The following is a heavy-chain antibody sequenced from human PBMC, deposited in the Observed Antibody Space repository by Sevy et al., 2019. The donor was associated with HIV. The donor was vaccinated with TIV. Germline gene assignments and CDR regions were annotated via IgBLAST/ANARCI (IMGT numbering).Heavy chain of an antibody. Sequence: GGSLRLSCAASGFTFSSYWMNWVRQAPGKGLECVANIKQDGSEKYYVDSVKGRFTISRDNAKNSMHLQMNSLRAEDTAVYYCARALAAAASYWGQGTLVTVSS. CDR1: GFTFSSYW. D-gene: IGHD6-25*01. CDR3: ARALAAAASY. V-gene: IGHV3-7*01. J-gene: IGHJ4*02. CDR2: IKQDGSEK.